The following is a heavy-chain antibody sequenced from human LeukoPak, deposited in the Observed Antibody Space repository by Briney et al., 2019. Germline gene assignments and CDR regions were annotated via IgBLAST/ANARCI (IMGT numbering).Heavy chain of an antibody. CDR1: GGSISSYY. CDR2: IYYSGST. V-gene: IGHV4-39*07. D-gene: IGHD3-22*01. J-gene: IGHJ4*02. CDR3: ARVRMGGLYYDSSGYFDY. Sequence: SETLSLTCTVSGGSISSYYWGWIRQPPGKGLEWIGSIYYSGSTYYNPSLKSRVTISVDTSKNQFSLKLSSVTAADTAVYYCARVRMGGLYYDSSGYFDYWGQGTLVTVSS.